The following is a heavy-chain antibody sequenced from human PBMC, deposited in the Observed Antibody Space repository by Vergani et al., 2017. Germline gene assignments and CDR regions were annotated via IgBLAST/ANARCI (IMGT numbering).Heavy chain of an antibody. CDR1: GYTFTNDY. Sequence: QVLLVQSGAEVKKPGASVRVSCKTSGYTFTNDYIHWVRQAPGQGLEWMGIINPSGGSTTYAQQFQGRLTMTRDTSTSTVYMDLSNLRSEDTAVYYCARPHGDILPPDPRRLDYWGKGTLVTVSS. V-gene: IGHV1-46*03. J-gene: IGHJ4*02. CDR3: ARPHGDILPPDPRRLDY. CDR2: INPSGGST.